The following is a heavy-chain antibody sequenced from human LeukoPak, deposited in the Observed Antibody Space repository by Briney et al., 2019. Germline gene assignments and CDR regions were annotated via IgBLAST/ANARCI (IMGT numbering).Heavy chain of an antibody. V-gene: IGHV3-21*01. CDR3: ASRYCSGGSCLLIYFDY. D-gene: IGHD2-15*01. J-gene: IGHJ4*02. CDR1: GFTFSSYS. CDR2: ISSSSSYI. Sequence: GGSLRLSCAASGFTFSSYSMNWVRQAPGKGLEWVSSISSSSSYIYYADSVKGRFTISRDNAKNSLYLQMNSLRAEDTAVYYCASRYCSGGSCLLIYFDYWGQGTLVTVSS.